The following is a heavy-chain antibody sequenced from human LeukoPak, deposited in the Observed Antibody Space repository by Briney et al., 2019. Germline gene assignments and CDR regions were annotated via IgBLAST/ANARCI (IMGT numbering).Heavy chain of an antibody. CDR3: ARVHYDFWSGYYTGMDV. V-gene: IGHV4-59*01. J-gene: IGHJ6*02. Sequence: SETLSLTCTVSGGSISSYYWSWIRQPPGKGLVWIGYIYYSGSTNYNPSLKSRVTISVDTSKNQFSLKLSSVTAVDTAVYYCARVHYDFWSGYYTGMDVWGQGTTVTVSS. CDR2: IYYSGST. CDR1: GGSISSYY. D-gene: IGHD3-3*01.